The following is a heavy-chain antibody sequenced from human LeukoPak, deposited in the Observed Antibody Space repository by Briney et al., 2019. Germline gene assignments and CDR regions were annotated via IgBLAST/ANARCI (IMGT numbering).Heavy chain of an antibody. CDR3: ARLGGPRDYYYGMDV. CDR2: ISAYNGNT. Sequence: ASVKVSCKASGYTFTSYGISWVRQAPGQGLEWMGWISAYNGNTNYAQKLQGRVTMTTDASTSTAYMELRSLRSDDTAVYYCARLGGPRDYYYGMDVWGQGTTVTVSS. D-gene: IGHD2-15*01. CDR1: GYTFTSYG. V-gene: IGHV1-18*01. J-gene: IGHJ6*02.